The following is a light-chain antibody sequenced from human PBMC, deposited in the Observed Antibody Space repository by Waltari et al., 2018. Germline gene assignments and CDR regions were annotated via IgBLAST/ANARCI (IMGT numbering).Light chain of an antibody. Sequence: QSALTQPPSVSGSPGQSVTISCTGTNSDIANYNRLSWYQQSPGTAPKLILYDVHNRPSGVSDRFSGSKSGNTASLTISGLQAGDEADYYCSSYTTNTRFFGGGTKVTVL. CDR2: DVH. V-gene: IGLV2-18*02. CDR3: SSYTTNTRF. J-gene: IGLJ2*01. CDR1: NSDIANYNR.